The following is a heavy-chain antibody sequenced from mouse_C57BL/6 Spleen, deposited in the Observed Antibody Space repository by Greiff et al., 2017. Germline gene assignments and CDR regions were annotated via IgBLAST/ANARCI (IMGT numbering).Heavy chain of an antibody. V-gene: IGHV1-54*01. CDR3: ARRAGFYAMDY. D-gene: IGHD3-3*01. CDR1: GYAFTNYL. CDR2: INPGSGGT. Sequence: VQLKESGAELVRPGTSVKVSCKASGYAFTNYLIEWVKQRPGQGLEWIGVINPGSGGTNYNEKFKGKATLTADKSSSTAYMQLSSLTSEDSAVYFCARRAGFYAMDYWGQGTSVTVSS. J-gene: IGHJ4*01.